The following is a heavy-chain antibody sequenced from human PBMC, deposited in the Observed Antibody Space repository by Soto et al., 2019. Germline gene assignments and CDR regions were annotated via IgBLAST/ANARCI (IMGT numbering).Heavy chain of an antibody. D-gene: IGHD6-13*01. V-gene: IGHV3-7*01. CDR3: ARDSTAVAGASWTVNMFDP. CDR1: GLTFSSHY. J-gene: IGHJ5*02. Sequence: GSLRLSCAVSGLTFSSHYMTWVRQAPGKGLEWVASIKPDGSESYYVDAVEGRFTLSRDNAKNTLSLQMNSLRAEDTAVYYCARDSTAVAGASWTVNMFDPWGQGTLVTVSS. CDR2: IKPDGSES.